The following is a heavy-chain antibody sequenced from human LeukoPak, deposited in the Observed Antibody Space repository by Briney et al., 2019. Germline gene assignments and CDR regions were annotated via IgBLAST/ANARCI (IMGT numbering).Heavy chain of an antibody. V-gene: IGHV4-59*01. CDR1: GGSISSFY. CDR3: ARCGYRYGCGFDY. D-gene: IGHD5-18*01. J-gene: IGHJ4*02. CDR2: IYFSGST. Sequence: SETLSLTCTVSGGSISSFYWNWIRQTPGKGLEWLGYIYFSGSTNYNTALKSRVTILLDSSKDQFSLKLSSVSAADSAVYYCARCGYRYGCGFDYWGKGTLVTVSS.